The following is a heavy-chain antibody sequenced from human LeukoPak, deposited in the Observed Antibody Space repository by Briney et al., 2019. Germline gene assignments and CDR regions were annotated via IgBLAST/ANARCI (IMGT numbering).Heavy chain of an antibody. CDR1: GFTFSSYN. Sequence: GGSLRLSCAASGFTFSSYNMNWVRQAPGKGLEWVSYITSGGSTIYYADSVKGRFTTSRDNAKNSLYLQMNSLRDEDTAVYYCALLDGRQTKIDCWGQGTVVTVSS. CDR3: ALLDGRQTKIDC. D-gene: IGHD5-24*01. CDR2: ITSGGSTI. V-gene: IGHV3-48*02. J-gene: IGHJ4*02.